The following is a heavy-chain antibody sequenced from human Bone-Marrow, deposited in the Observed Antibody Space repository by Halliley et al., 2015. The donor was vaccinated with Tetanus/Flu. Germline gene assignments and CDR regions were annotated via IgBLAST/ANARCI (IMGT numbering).Heavy chain of an antibody. D-gene: IGHD2-15*01. CDR2: FYYSGST. CDR1: GDSISTSSYY. J-gene: IGHJ3*02. V-gene: IGHV4-39*01. Sequence: TLSLTCTVSGDSISTSSYYWGWIRQPPGKGLEWIGSFYYSGSTYYNPSLKSRVTMSVDTSKNQFSLILSSVTAADTSVCYCGRHYPDEYCRGGSCYPDAFDIWGQGTMVTVSS. CDR3: GRHYPDEYCRGGSCYPDAFDI.